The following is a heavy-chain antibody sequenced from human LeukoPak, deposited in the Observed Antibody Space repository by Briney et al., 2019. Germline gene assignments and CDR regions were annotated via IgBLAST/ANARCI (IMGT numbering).Heavy chain of an antibody. CDR1: GFTFSSYA. V-gene: IGHV3-23*01. D-gene: IGHD6-19*01. CDR3: AKESSSGPYYFDY. CDR2: ISGSGGST. Sequence: GGTLRLSCAASGFTFSSYAMSCVRQAPGKGLEWVSAISGSGGSTYYADSVKGRFTISRDNSKNTLYLQMNSLRAEDTAVYYCAKESSSGPYYFDYWGQGTLVTVSS. J-gene: IGHJ4*02.